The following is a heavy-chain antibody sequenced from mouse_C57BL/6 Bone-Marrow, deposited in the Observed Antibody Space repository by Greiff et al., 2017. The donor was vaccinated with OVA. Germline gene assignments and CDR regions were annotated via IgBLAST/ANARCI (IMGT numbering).Heavy chain of an antibody. D-gene: IGHD3-1*01. J-gene: IGHJ2*01. CDR3: ARGGLTSYFDY. Sequence: QVQLKQSGAELARPGASVKLSCKASGYTFTSYGISWVKQRTGQGLEWIGEIYPRSGNTYYNEKFKGKATLTADKSSSTAYMQLSSLTSEDSAVYYCARGGLTSYFDYWGQGTTLTVSS. V-gene: IGHV1-81*01. CDR1: GYTFTSYG. CDR2: IYPRSGNT.